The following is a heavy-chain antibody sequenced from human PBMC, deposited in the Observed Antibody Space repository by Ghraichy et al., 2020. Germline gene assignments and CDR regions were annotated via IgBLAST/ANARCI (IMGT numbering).Heavy chain of an antibody. CDR2: IYYSGST. Sequence: SENLSLTCTVSGGSISSSSYYWGWIRQPPGKGLEWIGSIYYSGSTYYNPSLKSRVTISVDTSKNQFSLKLSSVTAADTAVYYCARLGPSGYSLWYFDYWGQGTLVTVSS. CDR3: ARLGPSGYSLWYFDY. D-gene: IGHD3-22*01. V-gene: IGHV4-39*01. CDR1: GGSISSSSYY. J-gene: IGHJ4*02.